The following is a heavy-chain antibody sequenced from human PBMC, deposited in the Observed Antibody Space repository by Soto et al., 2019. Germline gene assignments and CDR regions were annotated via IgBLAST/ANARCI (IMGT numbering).Heavy chain of an antibody. J-gene: IGHJ6*02. V-gene: IGHV4-4*07. CDR2: IYTSGST. CDR3: ARDRGNTVYYYCGIDV. D-gene: IGHD1-26*01. Sequence: PSETLSLTCTVSGGSISSYYWSWIRQPAGKGLEWIGRIYTSGSTNYNPSRKSRVTMSVDTSKNQFSLKLSSVTAADTAVYYCARDRGNTVYYYCGIDVWGQGTTVTVYS. CDR1: GGSISSYY.